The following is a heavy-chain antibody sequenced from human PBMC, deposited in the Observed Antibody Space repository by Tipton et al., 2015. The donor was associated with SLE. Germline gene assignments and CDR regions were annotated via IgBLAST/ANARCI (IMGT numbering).Heavy chain of an antibody. D-gene: IGHD5-18*01. CDR1: GGSITTGSYY. Sequence: LRLSCTVSGGSITTGSYYWSWIRQPAGKGLEWIGRLYTTGSTYYNPSLQSRVTISSDMSKSQLSLRLTSVTVAATGVYYCARATDTAMAAGWFASWGQGTLVTVSS. CDR2: LYTTGST. J-gene: IGHJ5*01. V-gene: IGHV4-61*02. CDR3: ARATDTAMAAGWFAS.